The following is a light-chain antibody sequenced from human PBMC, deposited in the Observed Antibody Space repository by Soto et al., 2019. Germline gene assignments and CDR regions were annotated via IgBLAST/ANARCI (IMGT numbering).Light chain of an antibody. Sequence: QSALTQPPSASGSPGQSVTISCTGTSSDVGGYNYVSWYQQHPGKAPQLMIYEVTKRPSGVPDRFSGSKSGNTASLTVSGLQAEDEAVYYCSSYAGSNNVVFGGGTKLTVL. CDR2: EVT. V-gene: IGLV2-8*01. CDR1: SSDVGGYNY. CDR3: SSYAGSNNVV. J-gene: IGLJ2*01.